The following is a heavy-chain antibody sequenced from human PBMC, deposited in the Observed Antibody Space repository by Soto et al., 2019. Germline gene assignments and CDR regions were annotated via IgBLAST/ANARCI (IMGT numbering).Heavy chain of an antibody. J-gene: IGHJ4*02. CDR3: ARAPYGSSSFFLDY. CDR1: GYSLTAFH. D-gene: IGHD3-22*01. Sequence: ASVKVSCKASGYSLTAFHMQWVRQAPGLGLQRMGINYLNIGHANIPQRFQGRVALTWDTATSTVYMEVSGLRSDDTAVHYCARAPYGSSSFFLDYWGQGTPVTVSS. CDR2: NYLNIGHA. V-gene: IGHV1-46*01.